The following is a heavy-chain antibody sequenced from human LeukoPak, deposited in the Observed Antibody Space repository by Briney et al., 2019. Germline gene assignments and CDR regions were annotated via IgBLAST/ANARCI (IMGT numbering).Heavy chain of an antibody. V-gene: IGHV4-59*12. J-gene: IGHJ4*02. CDR1: GGSISSYY. Sequence: PSETLSLTCTVSGGSISSYYWSWIRQPPGKGLEWVGYIYYSGSTNYNPSLKSRVTISVDTSKNQFSLKLSSVTAADTAVYYCARDKAGTTPPSDYWGQGTLVTVSS. CDR3: ARDKAGTTPPSDY. CDR2: IYYSGST. D-gene: IGHD6-19*01.